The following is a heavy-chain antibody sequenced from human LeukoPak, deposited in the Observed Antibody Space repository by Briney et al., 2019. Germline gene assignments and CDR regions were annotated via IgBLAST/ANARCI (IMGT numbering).Heavy chain of an antibody. J-gene: IGHJ4*02. CDR1: GFTFSSYT. Sequence: GGSLRLSCAASGFTFSSYTMSWVRQAPGKGLEWVSVVSGSGGSTYYADSVKGRFTISRDNSKNTLYLQMNSLRAEDTAVYYCATGTIFGVVLYYFDYWGQGTLVTVSS. CDR2: VSGSGGST. V-gene: IGHV3-23*01. D-gene: IGHD3-3*01. CDR3: ATGTIFGVVLYYFDY.